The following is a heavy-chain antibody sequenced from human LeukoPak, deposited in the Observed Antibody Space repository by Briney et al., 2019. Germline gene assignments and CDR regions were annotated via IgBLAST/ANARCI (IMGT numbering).Heavy chain of an antibody. CDR1: GYTFTGYY. V-gene: IGHV1-2*02. D-gene: IGHD3-22*01. J-gene: IGHJ4*02. Sequence: GASVKVSCKASGYTFTGYYMHWVRQAPGQGLEWMGWINPNSGGTNYAQKFQGRVTMTRDTSISTACMELSRLRSDDTAVYYCARDPPYYYDSSGYTYSDYWGQGTLVTVSS. CDR2: INPNSGGT. CDR3: ARDPPYYYDSSGYTYSDY.